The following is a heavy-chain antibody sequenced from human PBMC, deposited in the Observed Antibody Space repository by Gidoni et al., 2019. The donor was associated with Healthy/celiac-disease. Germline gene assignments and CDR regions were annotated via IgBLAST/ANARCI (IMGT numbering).Heavy chain of an antibody. Sequence: QLQLQESGPGLVKPSETLSLTCTVSGCSISSSSYYWGWIRQPPGKGLEWIGSIYYSGSTYYNPSLKSRVTISVDTSKNQFSLKLSSVTAADTAIYYCARHPLKQNYNSGRRTFDYWGQGTLVTVSS. V-gene: IGHV4-39*01. D-gene: IGHD3-10*01. CDR2: IYYSGST. CDR3: ARHPLKQNYNSGRRTFDY. J-gene: IGHJ4*02. CDR1: GCSISSSSYY.